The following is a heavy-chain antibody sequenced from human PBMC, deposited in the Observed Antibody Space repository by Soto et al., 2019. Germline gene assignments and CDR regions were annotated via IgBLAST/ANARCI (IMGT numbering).Heavy chain of an antibody. CDR3: ARDWDISVSTRGVEGH. CDR2: IITFRGVT. D-gene: IGHD3-3*02. CDR1: GGTFSPYT. J-gene: IGHJ1*01. Sequence: QVHLVQSGAEVKKPGSSVKVSCKASGGTFSPYTINWVRQAPGQGLEWMGRIITFRGVTNHAQKFQDTVIITSDISTNTDILQFRRLRSLVAASFYRARDWDISVSTRGVEGHWGQGTLATVSS. V-gene: IGHV1-69*08.